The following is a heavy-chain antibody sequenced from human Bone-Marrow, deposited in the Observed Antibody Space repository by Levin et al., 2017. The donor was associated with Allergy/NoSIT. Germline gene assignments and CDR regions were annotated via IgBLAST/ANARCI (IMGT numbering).Heavy chain of an antibody. V-gene: IGHV1-18*01. CDR3: ARTPEILVAYGDYEDDC. CDR2: ISTYNNKT. CDR1: GYTFTIYG. Sequence: ASVKVSCKASGYTFTIYGITWVRQAPGQGLEWLGWISTYNNKTNSAQNLQGRVTMTTDTSTSTAYMELRSLRSDDTAIYYCARTPEILVAYGDYEDDCWGQGTLVTVSS. J-gene: IGHJ4*02. D-gene: IGHD4-17*01.